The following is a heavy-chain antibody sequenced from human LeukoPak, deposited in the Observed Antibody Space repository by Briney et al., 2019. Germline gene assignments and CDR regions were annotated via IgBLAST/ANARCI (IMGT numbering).Heavy chain of an antibody. CDR1: GGSISGYY. V-gene: IGHV4-59*01. D-gene: IGHD6-19*01. J-gene: IGHJ4*02. CDR3: ARLYSSGWADFDY. CDR2: IYYSGST. Sequence: SETLSLTCTVSGGSISGYYWSWIRQPPGKGLEWIGYIYYSGSTNYNPSLKSRVTISVDTSKNQFSLKLSSVTAADTAVYYCARLYSSGWADFDYWGQGTLVTVSS.